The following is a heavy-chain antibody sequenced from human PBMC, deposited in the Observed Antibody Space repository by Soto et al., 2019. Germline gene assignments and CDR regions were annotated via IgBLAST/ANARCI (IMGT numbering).Heavy chain of an antibody. CDR2: ISYDGSNK. Sequence: QVQLVESGGGVVQPGRSLRLSCAASGFTFSNYGMHWVRQAPGKGLEWVADISYDGSNKYYADSVKGRFSISRDNSKNTLYLQMSSLRAEDTAVYYCVSTSDWYRNEVGYWGQGTLVTVSS. D-gene: IGHD6-19*01. CDR3: VSTSDWYRNEVGY. CDR1: GFTFSNYG. V-gene: IGHV3-30*03. J-gene: IGHJ4*02.